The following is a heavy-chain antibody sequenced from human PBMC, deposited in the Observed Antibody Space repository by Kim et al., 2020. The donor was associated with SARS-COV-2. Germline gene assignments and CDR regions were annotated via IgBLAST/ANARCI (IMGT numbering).Heavy chain of an antibody. Sequence: ASVKVSCKASGYTFTGYYMHWVRQAPGQGLEWMGRINPNSGGTNYAQKFQGRVTMTRDTSISTAYMELSRLRSDDTAVYYCARGYYTGSYYFDYWGQGTLVTVSS. D-gene: IGHD3-3*01. V-gene: IGHV1-2*06. CDR2: INPNSGGT. J-gene: IGHJ4*02. CDR3: ARGYYTGSYYFDY. CDR1: GYTFTGYY.